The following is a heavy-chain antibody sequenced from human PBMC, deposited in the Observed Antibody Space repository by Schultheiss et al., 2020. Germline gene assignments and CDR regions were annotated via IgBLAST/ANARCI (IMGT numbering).Heavy chain of an antibody. CDR1: GFTFSSYW. V-gene: IGHV3-21*04. J-gene: IGHJ6*02. CDR2: ISSSISYI. CDR3: ARAPGAVTSYYYYGMDV. D-gene: IGHD4-17*01. Sequence: GGSLRLSCAASGFTFSSYWMSWVRQAPGKGLEWVSSISSSISYIYYADSVKGRFTLSRGNAKNSLYLQMNSLRAEDTAVYYCARAPGAVTSYYYYGMDVWGQGTTVTVSS.